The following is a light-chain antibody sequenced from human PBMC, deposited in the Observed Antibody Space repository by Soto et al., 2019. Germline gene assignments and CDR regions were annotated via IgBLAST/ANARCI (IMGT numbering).Light chain of an antibody. V-gene: IGKV1-13*02. CDR1: QGISSA. CDR2: DAS. J-gene: IGKJ4*01. CDR3: QHFDSYPLT. Sequence: AIQLTQSPSSLSASVGDRVTITCRASQGISSALAWYQQKPGKLPNLLIYDASTLESGVPSRFSGSGSGTDFTLTISSLQPEDFATYWCQHFDSYPLTCGGGTKVESK.